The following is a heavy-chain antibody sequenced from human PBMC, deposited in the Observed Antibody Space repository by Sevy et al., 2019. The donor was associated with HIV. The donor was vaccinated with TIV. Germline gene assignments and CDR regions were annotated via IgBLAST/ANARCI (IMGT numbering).Heavy chain of an antibody. V-gene: IGHV3-7*01. Sequence: GGSLRLSCAASGFPFSNFWMTWVRQAPGKGLEWVANIKEDGSGKDYVDSVKGRFTISRDNAKNSLYLQMSSLRAEDTAIYYCAGAHTICGGGSCYPGWFDPWGQGTLVTVSS. D-gene: IGHD2-15*01. CDR2: IKEDGSGK. CDR1: GFPFSNFW. J-gene: IGHJ5*02. CDR3: AGAHTICGGGSCYPGWFDP.